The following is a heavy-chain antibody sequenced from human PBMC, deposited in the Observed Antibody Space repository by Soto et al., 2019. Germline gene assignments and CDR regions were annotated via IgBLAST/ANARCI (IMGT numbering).Heavy chain of an antibody. D-gene: IGHD3-22*01. CDR1: GGCVSSGTYY. CDR2: IYYSGNT. J-gene: IGHJ4*02. V-gene: IGHV4-61*01. Sequence: SSETLSLTCTVSGGCVSSGTYYWSWIRQPPGKGLEWIGYIYYSGNTNYNPSLKSRVTISVDTSKNQFSLKLSSVTAADTAVYYCARAGRHYDSSGYGYLGYWGQGTLVTVSS. CDR3: ARAGRHYDSSGYGYLGY.